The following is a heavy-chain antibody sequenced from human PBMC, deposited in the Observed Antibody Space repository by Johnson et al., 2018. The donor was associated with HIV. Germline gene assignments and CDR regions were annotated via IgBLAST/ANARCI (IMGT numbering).Heavy chain of an antibody. CDR1: GFTFSNYA. CDR2: ISADGSNK. V-gene: IGHV3-30*03. CDR3: AIESGTVAFDF. J-gene: IGHJ3*01. Sequence: QVQLVESGGGVVQPGRSLRLSCAASGFTFSNYAMHWVRQAPGKGLEWVAVISADGSNKYYADSVKGRFTIARDSSKNTLHLQMKRLRAEDTAIYYCAIESGTVAFDFWGRGTMVTVSS. D-gene: IGHD1/OR15-1a*01.